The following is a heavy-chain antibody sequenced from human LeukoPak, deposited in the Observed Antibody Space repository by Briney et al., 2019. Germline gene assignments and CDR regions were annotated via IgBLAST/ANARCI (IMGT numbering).Heavy chain of an antibody. J-gene: IGHJ4*02. D-gene: IGHD3-22*01. CDR1: GGTFSSYA. CDR2: IIPILGTA. CDR3: ARAESSGYYYSDLGY. V-gene: IGHV1-69*13. Sequence: SVKVSCKASGGTFSSYAISWVRQAPGQGLEWMGGIIPILGTANYAQKFQGRVTITADGSTSTAYMELSSLRSEDTAVYYCARAESSGYYYSDLGYWGQGTLVTVSS.